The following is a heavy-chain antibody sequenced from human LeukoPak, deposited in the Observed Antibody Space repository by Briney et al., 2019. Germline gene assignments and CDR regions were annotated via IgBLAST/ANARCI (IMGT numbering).Heavy chain of an antibody. CDR2: ISGSGGST. CDR1: GFTFSSYA. CDR3: AKGPPDSSSWYKRTEG. J-gene: IGHJ4*02. D-gene: IGHD6-13*01. Sequence: GGSLRLSCAASGFTFSSYAMSWVRQAPGKGLEWVSAISGSGGSTYYADSVKGRFTISRDNSKNTLYLQMNSLRAEDTAVYYCAKGPPDSSSWYKRTEGWGQGTLVTVSS. V-gene: IGHV3-23*01.